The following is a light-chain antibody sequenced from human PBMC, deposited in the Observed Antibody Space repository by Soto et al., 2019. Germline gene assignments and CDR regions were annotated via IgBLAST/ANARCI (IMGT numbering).Light chain of an antibody. CDR3: MQSVELPLT. Sequence: EIVLTQTPLSLSVTPGQPASISCKSSQRLLHSDEKAYLYWYLQRPGQPPQLLIYDVSKRFSGVPDRFSGSGSGTDFALKISRVEAEDVGVYYCMQSVELPLTFGGGTKVEIK. CDR1: QRLLHSDEKAY. J-gene: IGKJ4*01. V-gene: IGKV2D-29*01. CDR2: DVS.